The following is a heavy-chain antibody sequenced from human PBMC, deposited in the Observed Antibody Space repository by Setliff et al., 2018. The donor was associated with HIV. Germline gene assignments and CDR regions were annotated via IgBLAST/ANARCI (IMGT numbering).Heavy chain of an antibody. CDR2: FYYSGST. D-gene: IGHD4-17*01. V-gene: IGHV4-39*07. Sequence: SETLSLTCAVSGGSISSSNYYWVWIRQPPGKELEWIGSFYYSGSTYYNPTLKSRVTRSLDTSKNQFSLKLSSVTAADTAIYYCARRNYGNNPYFDYWSQGTLVTVSS. CDR3: ARRNYGNNPYFDY. CDR1: GGSISSSNYY. J-gene: IGHJ4*02.